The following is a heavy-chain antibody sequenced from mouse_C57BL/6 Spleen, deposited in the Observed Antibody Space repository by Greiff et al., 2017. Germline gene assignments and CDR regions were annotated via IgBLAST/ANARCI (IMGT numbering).Heavy chain of an antibody. CDR3: AKSGDYDYYFDY. CDR2: IHPNSGST. CDR1: GYTFTSSW. J-gene: IGHJ2*01. V-gene: IGHV1-64*01. D-gene: IGHD2-4*01. Sequence: QVQLQQPGAELVKPGASVKLSCKASGYTFTSSWMHWVKQRPGQGLEWIGMIHPNSGSTNYNEKFKSKATLTVDKSSSTAYMQLSSLTSEDSAVYYCAKSGDYDYYFDYWGQGTTLTVSA.